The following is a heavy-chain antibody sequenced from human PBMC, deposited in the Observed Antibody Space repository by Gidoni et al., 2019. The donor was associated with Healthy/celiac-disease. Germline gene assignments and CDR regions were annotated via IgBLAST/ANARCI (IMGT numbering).Heavy chain of an antibody. V-gene: IGHV4-39*01. CDR1: GGSISSSSYY. Sequence: QLLLQASGPGLVKPSETLSLPCTVSGGSISSSSYYWGWIRQPPGKGLEWIGNIYYSGSSYSNPSLKSRVTISVDTSKNQFSLKLSSVTAADTAVYHCASSLETVTKDYYFDYWGPGILVTVSS. CDR2: IYYSGSS. CDR3: ASSLETVTKDYYFDY. D-gene: IGHD4-17*01. J-gene: IGHJ4*02.